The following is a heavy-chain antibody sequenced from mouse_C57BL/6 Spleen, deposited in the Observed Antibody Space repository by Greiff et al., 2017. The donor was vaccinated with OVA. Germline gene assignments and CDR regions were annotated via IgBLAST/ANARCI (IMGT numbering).Heavy chain of an antibody. D-gene: IGHD2-4*01. J-gene: IGHJ4*01. V-gene: IGHV2-3*01. CDR2: IWGDGST. CDR1: GFSLTSYG. Sequence: VHLVESGPGLVAPSQSLSITCTVSGFSLTSYGVSWVRQPPGKGLEWLGVIWGDGSTNSHSALISRLSISKNNSKSQVFLKLNSLQTDDTATYYCAKERVEYDEGAMDYWGQGTSVTVAS. CDR3: AKERVEYDEGAMDY.